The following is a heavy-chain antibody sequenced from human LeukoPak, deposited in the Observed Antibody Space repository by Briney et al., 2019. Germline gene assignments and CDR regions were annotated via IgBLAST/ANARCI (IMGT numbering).Heavy chain of an antibody. CDR2: INPSGSST. D-gene: IGHD3-10*01. Sequence: ASVKVSCKASGYTFTSYYMHWVRQAPGQGLEWMGIINPSGSSTSYAQKFQGRVTMTRDTSTSTVYMELSSLRSEDTAVYYCASWRYGSGSYQEGDAFDIWGQGTMVTVSS. J-gene: IGHJ3*02. V-gene: IGHV1-46*01. CDR3: ASWRYGSGSYQEGDAFDI. CDR1: GYTFTSYY.